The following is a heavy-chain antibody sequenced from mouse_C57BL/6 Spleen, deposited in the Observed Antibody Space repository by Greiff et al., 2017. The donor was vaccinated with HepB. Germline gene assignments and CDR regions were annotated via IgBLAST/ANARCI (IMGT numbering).Heavy chain of an antibody. J-gene: IGHJ2*01. CDR3: TRWGDY. CDR1: GYTFTDYE. V-gene: IGHV1-15*01. Sequence: VQLQESGAELVRPGASVTLSCKASGYTFTDYEMHWVKQTPVHGLGWIGAIDPETGGTAYNQKFKGKAILTADKSSSTAYMELRSLTSEDSAVYYCTRWGDYWGQGTTLTVSS. CDR2: IDPETGGT.